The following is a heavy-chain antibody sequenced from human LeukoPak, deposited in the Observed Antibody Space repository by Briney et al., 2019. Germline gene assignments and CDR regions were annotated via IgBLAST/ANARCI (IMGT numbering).Heavy chain of an antibody. D-gene: IGHD5-18*01. CDR1: GYTFTGYY. J-gene: IGHJ4*02. V-gene: IGHV1-2*02. CDR2: INPNSGGT. CDR3: ARVRGIQLWLRLDY. Sequence: ASVKVSCKASGYTFTGYYMHWVRQAPGQGLEWMEWINPNSGGTNYAQKLQGRVTMTRDTSISTAYMELSRLRSDDTAVYYCARVRGIQLWLRLDYWGQGTLVTVSS.